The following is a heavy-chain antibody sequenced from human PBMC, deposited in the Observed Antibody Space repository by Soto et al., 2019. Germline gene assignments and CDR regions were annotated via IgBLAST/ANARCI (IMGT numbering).Heavy chain of an antibody. D-gene: IGHD2-2*02. CDR3: ARRPRKLAYCSSTRCYIMDV. CDR1: GYTFTSYD. Sequence: ASVKVSCKASGYTFTSYDINWVRQATGQGLEGMGWMNPNSGNTGYAQKFQGRVTMPRNTSISTAYMELSSLRSEDTAVYYCARRPRKLAYCSSTRCYIMDVWGQGTTVTVSS. CDR2: MNPNSGNT. V-gene: IGHV1-8*01. J-gene: IGHJ6*02.